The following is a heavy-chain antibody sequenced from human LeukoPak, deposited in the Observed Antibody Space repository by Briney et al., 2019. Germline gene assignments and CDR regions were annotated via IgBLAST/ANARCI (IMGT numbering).Heavy chain of an antibody. CDR1: GGSISSYY. J-gene: IGHJ6*02. CDR3: ARDHYYDGMDV. Sequence: PSETLSLTCTVSGGSISSYYWSWIRQPPGKGLEWIGYIYYSGSANYNPSLKSRVTISVDTSKNQFSLKLSSVTAADTAMYYCARDHYYDGMDVWCQGTTVTVSS. V-gene: IGHV4-59*01. CDR2: IYYSGSA.